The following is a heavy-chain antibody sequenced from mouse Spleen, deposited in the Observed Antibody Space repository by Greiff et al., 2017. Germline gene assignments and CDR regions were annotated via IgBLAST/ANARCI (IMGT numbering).Heavy chain of an antibody. J-gene: IGHJ4*01. CDR3: ARDEGQLGLSLYAMDY. CDR2: INSNGGST. V-gene: IGHV5-6-3*01. CDR1: GFTFSSYG. D-gene: IGHD3-1*01. Sequence: EVQLMESGGGLVKPGGSLKLSCAASGFTFSSYGMSWVRQTPDKRLELVATINSNGGSTYYPDSVKGRFTISRDNAKNTLYLQMSSLKSEDTAMYYCARDEGQLGLSLYAMDYWGQGTSVTVSS.